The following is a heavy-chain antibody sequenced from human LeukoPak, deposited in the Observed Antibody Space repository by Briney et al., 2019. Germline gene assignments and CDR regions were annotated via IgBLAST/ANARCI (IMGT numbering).Heavy chain of an antibody. Sequence: GSLRLSCAASGFTFSSYAMHWVRQAPGKGLEWVAVISYDGSNKYYADSVKGRFTISRDNSKNTLYLQMNSLRAEDTAVYYCARSYYYDSSGYPDYWGQGTLVTVSS. CDR3: ARSYYYDSSGYPDY. V-gene: IGHV3-30-3*01. CDR2: ISYDGSNK. J-gene: IGHJ4*02. CDR1: GFTFSSYA. D-gene: IGHD3-22*01.